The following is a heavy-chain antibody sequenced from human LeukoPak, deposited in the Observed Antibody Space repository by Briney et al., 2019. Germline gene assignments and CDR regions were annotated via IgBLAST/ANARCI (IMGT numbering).Heavy chain of an antibody. V-gene: IGHV3-23*01. Sequence: GGSLRLSCAASGFTFNNYAMSWVRQAPGKGLEWVSAITGSGDDTYHSDSVKGRFTISRDNSKNTLYLQMNSLRAEDTAVYYCAKTPSSSWFLIYYFDYWGQGTLVTVSS. CDR3: AKTPSSSWFLIYYFDY. D-gene: IGHD6-13*01. J-gene: IGHJ4*02. CDR2: ITGSGDDT. CDR1: GFTFNNYA.